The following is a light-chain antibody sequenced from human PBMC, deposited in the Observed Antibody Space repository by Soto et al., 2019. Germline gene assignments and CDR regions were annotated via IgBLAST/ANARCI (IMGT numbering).Light chain of an antibody. J-gene: IGKJ2*02. CDR1: QSLFDSDDGNTY. CDR3: MQGVEFRCT. V-gene: IGKV2-40*01. CDR2: TLT. Sequence: DIVMTQTPLSLPVTPREPASISCRSSQSLFDSDDGNTYLDWYLQKPGQSPQVLIYTLTYRASGVTDRFSGSGSGIDFTMKISRVEADDVGVYYFMQGVEFRCTLCQGTKLEIK.